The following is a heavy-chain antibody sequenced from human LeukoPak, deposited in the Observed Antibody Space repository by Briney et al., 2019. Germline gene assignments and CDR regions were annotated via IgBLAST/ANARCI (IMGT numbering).Heavy chain of an antibody. V-gene: IGHV3-48*01. CDR1: GFTFSSYS. J-gene: IGHJ4*02. Sequence: PGGSLRLSCAASGFTFSSYSMNWVRQAPGKGLEWVSHITASSTAMFYSDSVKVRFTISRHNANTSLYLQMHSLRPADPAVYYCAIIPSYRFDYWRQGPLVPVSS. CDR3: AIIPSYRFDY. CDR2: ITASSTAM. D-gene: IGHD1-26*01.